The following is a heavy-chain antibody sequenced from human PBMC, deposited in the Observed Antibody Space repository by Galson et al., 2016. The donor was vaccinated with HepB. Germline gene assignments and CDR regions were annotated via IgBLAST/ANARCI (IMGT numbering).Heavy chain of an antibody. CDR2: MAYDGSHK. J-gene: IGHJ6*02. V-gene: IGHV3-30*04. Sequence: SLRLSCAASGFTFSTYGFHWVRQAPGRGLEWVAFMAYDGSHKYYADSVRGRFTISRDNSKNTLDVQMNSLRPEDTAVYFCARDARFYGMDVWGQGTTVIVSS. CDR1: GFTFSTYG. CDR3: ARDARFYGMDV.